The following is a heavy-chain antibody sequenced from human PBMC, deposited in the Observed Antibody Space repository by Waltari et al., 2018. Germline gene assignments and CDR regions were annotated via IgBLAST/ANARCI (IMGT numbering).Heavy chain of an antibody. D-gene: IGHD3-10*01. CDR1: GGSISSSNW. Sequence: QVQLQESGPGLVKPSGTLSLTCAVSGGSISSSNWWSWVRQPPGKGLEWIGEIYHSGSTNCNPSLKSRVTISVDKSKNQFSLKLSSVTAADTAVYYCARVSRWGSGSYGVDYWGQGTLVTVSS. CDR3: ARVSRWGSGSYGVDY. V-gene: IGHV4-4*02. CDR2: IYHSGST. J-gene: IGHJ4*02.